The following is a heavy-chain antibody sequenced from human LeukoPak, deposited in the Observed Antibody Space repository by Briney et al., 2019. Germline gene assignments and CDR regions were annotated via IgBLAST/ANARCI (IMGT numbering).Heavy chain of an antibody. D-gene: IGHD3-9*01. CDR1: GGSISSGSYY. CDR2: IYYSGST. V-gene: IGHV4-61*01. J-gene: IGHJ4*02. CDR3: ARAPYDILTGYFLFDS. Sequence: SQTLSLTCTVSGGSISSGSYYWSWIRQPPGKGLEWIGYIYYSGSTNYNPSLKSRVTISVDASKNQFSLKLSSVTAADTAVYYCARAPYDILTGYFLFDSWGQGTLVTVSS.